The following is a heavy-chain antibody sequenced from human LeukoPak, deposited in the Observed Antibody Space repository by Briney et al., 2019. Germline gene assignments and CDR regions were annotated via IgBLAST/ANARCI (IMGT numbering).Heavy chain of an antibody. V-gene: IGHV4-31*03. CDR3: ATQWFWYDY. J-gene: IGHJ4*02. CDR1: GGSISSGGYS. CDR2: IYHSGST. Sequence: TLSLTCTVSGGSISSGGYSWSWIRQHPGKGLEWIGYIYHSGSTYYNPSLKSRVTISVDTSKNQFSLKLSSVTAADTAVYYCATQWFWYDYWGQGTLVTVSS. D-gene: IGHD3-22*01.